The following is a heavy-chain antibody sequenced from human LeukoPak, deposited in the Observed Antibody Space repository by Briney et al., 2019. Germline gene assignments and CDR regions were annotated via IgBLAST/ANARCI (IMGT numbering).Heavy chain of an antibody. Sequence: SETLSLTCAVYGGSFSGYYWSWIRQPPGKGLEWIGEINHSGSTNYNPSLKSRVTISVDTSKNQFSLKLSSVTAADTAVYYCARHAQDCSSTSCIAYFQHWGQGTLVTVSS. D-gene: IGHD2-2*01. V-gene: IGHV4-34*01. CDR3: ARHAQDCSSTSCIAYFQH. CDR2: INHSGST. CDR1: GGSFSGYY. J-gene: IGHJ1*01.